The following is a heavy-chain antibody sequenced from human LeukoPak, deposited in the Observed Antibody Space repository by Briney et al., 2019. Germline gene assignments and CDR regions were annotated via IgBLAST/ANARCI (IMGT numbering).Heavy chain of an antibody. CDR1: GFTFSDYY. V-gene: IGHV3-69-1*01. CDR2: ISSSSNNI. Sequence: GGSLRLSCAASGFTFSDYYMSWVRQAPGKGLEWVSSISSSSNNIYYADSVKGRITISRDNAKNSLNLQMNSLKAEDTAVYYCARANADYFDYWGQGTLVSVSS. J-gene: IGHJ4*02. CDR3: ARANADYFDY. D-gene: IGHD4/OR15-4a*01.